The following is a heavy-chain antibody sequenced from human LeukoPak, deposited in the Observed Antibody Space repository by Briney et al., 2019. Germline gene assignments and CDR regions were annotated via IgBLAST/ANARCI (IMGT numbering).Heavy chain of an antibody. CDR1: GYTFTSYD. CDR2: MNPNSGNT. CDR3: AKDAVWGSYVVYYYYMDV. J-gene: IGHJ6*03. Sequence: ASVKVSCKASGYTFTSYDINWVRQATGQGLEWMGWMNPNSGNTGYAQKFQGRVTITRNTSISTAYMELSSLRAEDTAVYYCAKDAVWGSYVVYYYYMDVWGKGTTVTISS. V-gene: IGHV1-8*03. D-gene: IGHD3-16*01.